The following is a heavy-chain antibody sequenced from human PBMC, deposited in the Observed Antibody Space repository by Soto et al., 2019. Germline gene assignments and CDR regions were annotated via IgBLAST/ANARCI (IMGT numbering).Heavy chain of an antibody. CDR2: IYYSGST. V-gene: IGHV4-59*12. D-gene: IGHD3-10*01. CDR3: ARDRPIRDSASPSFDP. J-gene: IGHJ5*02. CDR1: GGSISSYY. Sequence: SETLSLTCTVSGGSISSYYWSWIRQPPGKGLEWIGYIYYSGSTNYNPSLKSRVTISVDTSKNQFSLKLNSVTVADTAIYYCARDRPIRDSASPSFDPWGPGILVTVSS.